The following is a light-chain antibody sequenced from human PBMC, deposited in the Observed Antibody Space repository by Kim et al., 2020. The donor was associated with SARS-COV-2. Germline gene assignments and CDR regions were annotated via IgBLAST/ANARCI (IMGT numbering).Light chain of an antibody. V-gene: IGLV3-21*04. CDR3: QVWDSSSDHRVV. J-gene: IGLJ2*01. CDR1: SIGSKS. CDR2: YDS. Sequence: SYELTQSPSVSVAPGKTARVSCGGNSIGSKSVHWYQQKSGQAPALVIYYDSDRPSGIPERFSGSNSGNTATLTISRVEAGDEADYYCQVWDSSSDHRVVFGGGTQLTVL.